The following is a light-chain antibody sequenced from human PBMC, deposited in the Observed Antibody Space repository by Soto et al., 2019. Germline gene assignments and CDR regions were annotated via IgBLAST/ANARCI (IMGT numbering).Light chain of an antibody. CDR1: QGIRND. J-gene: IGKJ1*01. Sequence: DIQMTQFPSSLSASVGDRVNITCRGSQGIRNDLAWYQQKPGKAPKRLIYAASSLQSGVPSRFSGSGSGTEFTLAISSLQPEDFATFYCLQHSTYPLTFGQGTKVEIK. CDR3: LQHSTYPLT. V-gene: IGKV1-17*01. CDR2: AAS.